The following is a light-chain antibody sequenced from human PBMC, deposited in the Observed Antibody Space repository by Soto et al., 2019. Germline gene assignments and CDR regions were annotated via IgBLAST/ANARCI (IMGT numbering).Light chain of an antibody. CDR3: QQYNTYSWT. Sequence: DIEMSQSPSSLSASVGDRVTITCRASQSLNXWLAWYQQKPGKAPKLLIYDASSLQSRVPSRFSGSGSGTEFALTISSLQSDDFATYYCQQYNTYSWTFGPGTKVDIK. V-gene: IGKV1-5*01. J-gene: IGKJ1*01. CDR2: DAS. CDR1: QSLNXW.